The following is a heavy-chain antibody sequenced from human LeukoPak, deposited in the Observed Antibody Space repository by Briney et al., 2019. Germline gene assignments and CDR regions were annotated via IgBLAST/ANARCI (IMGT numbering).Heavy chain of an antibody. CDR2: ISWNSGSI. CDR1: GFTFDDYA. Sequence: GGSLRLSCAASGFTFDDYAMHWVRQAPGKGLEWVSGISWNSGSIGYADSVKGRFTISRDNAKNSLYLQMNSLRAEDTALYYCAKDPFDYWGQGTLVSVSS. V-gene: IGHV3-9*01. J-gene: IGHJ4*02. CDR3: AKDPFDY.